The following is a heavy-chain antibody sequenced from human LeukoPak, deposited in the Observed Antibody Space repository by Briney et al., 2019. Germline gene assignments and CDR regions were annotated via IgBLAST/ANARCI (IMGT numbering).Heavy chain of an antibody. CDR3: AKVPVVPAASLPGGY. V-gene: IGHV3-23*01. CDR2: ISGSGGST. Sequence: GGSLRLSCAASGFTFSSYAMSWVRQAPGKGLEWVSAISGSGGSTYYADSVKGRFTISRDNSENTLYLQMNSLRAEDTAVYYCAKVPVVPAASLPGGYWGQGTLVTVSS. D-gene: IGHD2-2*01. J-gene: IGHJ4*02. CDR1: GFTFSSYA.